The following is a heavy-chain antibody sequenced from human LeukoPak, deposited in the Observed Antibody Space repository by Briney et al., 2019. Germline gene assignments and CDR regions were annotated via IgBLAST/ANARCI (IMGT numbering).Heavy chain of an antibody. D-gene: IGHD6-19*01. CDR3: AKDAEQWLVHRGSYFDY. Sequence: PGGSLRLSCAASGFTFSSYAMHWVRQAPGKGLEWVAVISYDGSNKYYADSVKGRFTISRDNSKNTRYLQMNSLRAEDTAVYYCAKDAEQWLVHRGSYFDYWGQGTLVTVSS. J-gene: IGHJ4*02. CDR2: ISYDGSNK. CDR1: GFTFSSYA. V-gene: IGHV3-30-3*01.